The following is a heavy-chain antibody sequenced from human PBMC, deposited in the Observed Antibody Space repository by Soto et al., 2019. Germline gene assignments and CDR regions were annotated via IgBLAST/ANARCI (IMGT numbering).Heavy chain of an antibody. V-gene: IGHV4-39*01. CDR2: IYYSGST. J-gene: IGHJ4*02. Sequence: SETLYLTCTVSGGSISSSSYYWGWIRQPPGKGLEWIGSIYYSGSTYYNPSLKSRVTISVDTSKNQFSLKLSSVTAADTAVYYCARHTPAISISDHWGQGTLVTVSS. CDR1: GGSISSSSYY. D-gene: IGHD2-15*01. CDR3: ARHTPAISISDH.